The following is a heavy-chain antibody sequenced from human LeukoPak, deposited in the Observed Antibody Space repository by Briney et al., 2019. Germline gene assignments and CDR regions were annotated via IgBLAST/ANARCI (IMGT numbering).Heavy chain of an antibody. D-gene: IGHD6-19*01. CDR2: IYPGGDI. V-gene: IGHV3-53*05. CDR3: ARNRFTGWYYFDS. CDR1: EFTVTSNY. J-gene: IGHJ4*02. Sequence: GGSLRLSCAASEFTVTSNYMSWVRQAPGKGLQWVSVIYPGGDIYYADSVKGRFLISRDTSKSTLYVEMNSLRPDDTALYYCARNRFTGWYYFDSWGQGTRVTVSS.